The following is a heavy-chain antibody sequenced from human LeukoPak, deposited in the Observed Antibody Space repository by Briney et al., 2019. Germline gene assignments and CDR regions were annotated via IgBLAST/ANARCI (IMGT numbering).Heavy chain of an antibody. CDR2: ISGSGGST. D-gene: IGHD1-26*01. Sequence: GGSLRLSCAAPGFTFRSYAMSWVRQAPGKGLEWVSAISGSGGSTYYADSVKGRFTISRDNSKNTLYLQMNSLRAEDTAVYYCAKWAVGATLWNDAFDIWGQGTMVTVSS. V-gene: IGHV3-23*01. CDR3: AKWAVGATLWNDAFDI. CDR1: GFTFRSYA. J-gene: IGHJ3*02.